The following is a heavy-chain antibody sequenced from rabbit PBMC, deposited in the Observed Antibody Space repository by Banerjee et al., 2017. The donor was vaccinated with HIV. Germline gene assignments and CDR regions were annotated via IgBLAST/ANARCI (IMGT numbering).Heavy chain of an antibody. CDR2: IYAGSTGNT. Sequence: QEQLEESGGDLVKPEGSLTLTCTASGFSFTSSYWICWVRQAPGKGLEWIACIYAGSTGNTYYASWAKGRFTISKTSSTTVTLQMTSLTAADTATYFCARDGYGGITGDGTWGLWGQGTLVTVS. CDR1: GFSFTSSYW. J-gene: IGHJ4*01. CDR3: ARDGYGGITGDGTWGL. D-gene: IGHD3-1*01. V-gene: IGHV1S45*01.